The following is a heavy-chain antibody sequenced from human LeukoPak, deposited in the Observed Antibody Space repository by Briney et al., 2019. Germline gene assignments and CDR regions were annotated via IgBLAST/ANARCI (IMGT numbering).Heavy chain of an antibody. J-gene: IGHJ4*02. D-gene: IGHD4-11*01. V-gene: IGHV3-7*01. CDR2: IKEDGSEK. Sequence: GGSLRLSCAASGFTFSGYWMSWVRQAPGKGLEWVANIKEDGSEKYYVDSVKGRFTISRDNTKNSLYLQMNNLRAEDTAVYYCARDKWLTTTHYFDYWGQGTLVTVSS. CDR1: GFTFSGYW. CDR3: ARDKWLTTTHYFDY.